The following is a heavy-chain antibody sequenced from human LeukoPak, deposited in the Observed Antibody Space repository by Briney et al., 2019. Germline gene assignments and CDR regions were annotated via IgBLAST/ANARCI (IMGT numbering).Heavy chain of an antibody. D-gene: IGHD3-22*01. Sequence: SETLSLTCTVSGGSISSGGYYWSWIRQHPGKGLESIGYIYYSGSTYYNPSLKSRVTISVDTSKNQFSLKLSSVTAADTAVYYCARDRRAYYHDSSGYYAFDIWGQGTMVTVSS. V-gene: IGHV4-31*03. CDR3: ARDRRAYYHDSSGYYAFDI. CDR2: IYYSGST. J-gene: IGHJ3*02. CDR1: GGSISSGGYY.